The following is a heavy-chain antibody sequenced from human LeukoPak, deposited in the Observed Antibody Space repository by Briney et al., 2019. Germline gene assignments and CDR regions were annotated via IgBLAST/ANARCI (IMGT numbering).Heavy chain of an antibody. CDR2: INSDGSST. CDR3: ARGPSGWGSLDS. J-gene: IGHJ4*02. D-gene: IGHD7-27*01. CDR1: EFTFSSYW. Sequence: GGSLRLSCAASEFTFSSYWMHWVRQAPGKGLVWVSRINSDGSSTNYAAPVKGRFAISRDNAKNTLYLQVNSLRAEDTAVYYCARGPSGWGSLDSWGQGTLVTVSS. V-gene: IGHV3-74*01.